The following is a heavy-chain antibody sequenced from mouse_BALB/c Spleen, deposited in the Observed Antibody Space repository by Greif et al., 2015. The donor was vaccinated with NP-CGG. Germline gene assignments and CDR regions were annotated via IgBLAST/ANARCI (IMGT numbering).Heavy chain of an antibody. CDR2: IDPANGNT. J-gene: IGHJ1*01. Sequence: LVESGAELVEPGASVTLSCTASGFNIKDTYMHWVKQRPEQGLEWIGRIDPANGNTKYDPKLQGKATITADTSSNTAYLQLSSLTSDDTAVYYCARWDWDFDVWGAGTTVTVSS. CDR1: GFNIKDTY. CDR3: ARWDWDFDV. V-gene: IGHV14-3*02.